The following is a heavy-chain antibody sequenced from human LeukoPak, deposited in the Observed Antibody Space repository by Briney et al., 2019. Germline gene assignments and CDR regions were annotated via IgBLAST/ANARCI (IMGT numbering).Heavy chain of an antibody. CDR3: ARERVLLWFGESQGFDY. J-gene: IGHJ4*02. CDR2: ISYDGSNK. Sequence: GGSVRLSCAASGFTFSSYAMHWARQATGEGREWVAVISYDGSNKYYADSVKGRFTISRDNSKNTLYLQMNSLRAEDTAVYYCARERVLLWFGESQGFDYWGQGTLVTVSS. V-gene: IGHV3-30-3*01. D-gene: IGHD3-10*01. CDR1: GFTFSSYA.